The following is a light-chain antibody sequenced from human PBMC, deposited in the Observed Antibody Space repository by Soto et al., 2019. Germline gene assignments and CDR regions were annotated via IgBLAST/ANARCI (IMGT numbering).Light chain of an antibody. J-gene: IGLJ3*02. CDR3: SSYTRSSTWV. CDR1: SSDIGGYNY. Sequence: QSALTQPASVSGSPGQPITISCTGTSSDIGGYNYVSWYQQHPGKAPKVMIYEVSNRSSGVSNRFSGSKSGNTASLTISGLQAEDEADYYCSSYTRSSTWVFGGGTKVTVL. CDR2: EVS. V-gene: IGLV2-14*01.